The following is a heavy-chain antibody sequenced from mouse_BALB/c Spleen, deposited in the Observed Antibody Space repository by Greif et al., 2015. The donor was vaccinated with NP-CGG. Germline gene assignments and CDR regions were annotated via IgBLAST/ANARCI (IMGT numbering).Heavy chain of an antibody. CDR1: GFTFSSYT. Sequence: VQLKQSGGGLVQPGGSLKLSCAASGFTFSSYTMSWVRQTPEKRLEWVAYISNGGGSTYYPDTVKGRFTISRDNAKNTLYLQMSSLKSEDTAMYYCARELTTYYAMDYWGQGTSVTVSS. V-gene: IGHV5-12-2*01. CDR3: ARELTTYYAMDY. CDR2: ISNGGGST. D-gene: IGHD2-12*01. J-gene: IGHJ4*01.